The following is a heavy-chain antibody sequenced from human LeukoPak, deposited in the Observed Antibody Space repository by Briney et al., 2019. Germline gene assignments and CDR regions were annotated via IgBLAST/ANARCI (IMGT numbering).Heavy chain of an antibody. Sequence: ASVKVSRKASGYTFINYGITWVRQAPGQGLEWMGWISVHNGNTDYAQNLQGRVTITTDTSTSTAYMELRSLRSDDTAVYFCARGGRYCSSASCRNPLGYCSGGSWYSELDPWGQGTLVTVSS. V-gene: IGHV1-18*04. J-gene: IGHJ5*02. D-gene: IGHD2-15*01. CDR3: ARGGRYCSSASCRNPLGYCSGGSWYSELDP. CDR1: GYTFINYG. CDR2: ISVHNGNT.